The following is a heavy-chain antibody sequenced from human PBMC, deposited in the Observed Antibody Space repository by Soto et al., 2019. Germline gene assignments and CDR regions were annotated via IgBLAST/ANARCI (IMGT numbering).Heavy chain of an antibody. D-gene: IGHD3-10*01. Sequence: SETLSLTCTVSGGSIGGSTYYWGWIRQPPGKGLEWIGSIYYSGNTYYNPSLKSRVTMSVDTSNNQFSLKLSSVTAADTAVYYCAREVRGPKYYYYGMDVWGQGTTVTVSS. V-gene: IGHV4-39*02. CDR3: AREVRGPKYYYYGMDV. CDR2: IYYSGNT. CDR1: GGSIGGSTYY. J-gene: IGHJ6*02.